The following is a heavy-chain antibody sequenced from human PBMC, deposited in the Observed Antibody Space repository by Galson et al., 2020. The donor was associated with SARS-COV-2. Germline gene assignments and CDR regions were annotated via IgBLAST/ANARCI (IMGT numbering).Heavy chain of an antibody. CDR1: GYSISSGYY. Sequence: ASETLSLTCTVSGYSISSGYYWGWIRQPTGKGLEWIGSIYHSGRTYYNPSLKSRVTISVDTSKNQFPLKLSSVTAADTAVYYCASARGLFDYWGQGTLGTVSS. V-gene: IGHV4-38-2*02. J-gene: IGHJ4*02. D-gene: IGHD4-17*01. CDR3: ASARGLFDY. CDR2: IYHSGRT.